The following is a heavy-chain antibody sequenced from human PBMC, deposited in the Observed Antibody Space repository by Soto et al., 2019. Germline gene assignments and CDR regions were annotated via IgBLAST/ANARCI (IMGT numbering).Heavy chain of an antibody. J-gene: IGHJ4*02. CDR3: ARERDLRFLEWPIVY. CDR2: ISYDGSNK. V-gene: IGHV3-30-3*01. Sequence: GGSLRLSCAASGFTFSSYAMHWVRQAPGKGLEWVAVISYDGSNKYYADSVKGRFTISRDNSKNTLYLQMNSLRAEDTAVYYCARERDLRFLEWPIVYWGQGTLVTVSS. CDR1: GFTFSSYA. D-gene: IGHD3-3*01.